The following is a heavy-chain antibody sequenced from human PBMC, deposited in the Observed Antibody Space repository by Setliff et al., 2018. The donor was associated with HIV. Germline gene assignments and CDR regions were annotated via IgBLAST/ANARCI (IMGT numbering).Heavy chain of an antibody. CDR2: IYYSGTT. Sequence: KPSETLSLTCSVSGGSLISGGYYWSWIRRPPGTGLEWIGNIYYSGTTFYNPSLKSRVSISVDTSTDHFSLKLSSVTAADTAVYYCARTPGTHYYDRSANFHYFDYWGQGALVTVSS. V-gene: IGHV4-39*02. D-gene: IGHD3-22*01. J-gene: IGHJ4*02. CDR3: ARTPGTHYYDRSANFHYFDY. CDR1: GGSLISGGYY.